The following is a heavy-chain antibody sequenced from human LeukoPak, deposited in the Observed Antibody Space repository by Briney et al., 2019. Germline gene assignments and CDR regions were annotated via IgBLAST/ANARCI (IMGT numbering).Heavy chain of an antibody. Sequence: GGSLRLSCAASGFTFSSYAMSSVRQAPGKGLEWVSAISGSGGSTYYADSVKGRFTISRDNSKKTLYLQKNSLRAEDTAVYYCAKDKEIFGGGVMDFWGQGTTVTVSS. J-gene: IGHJ6*02. CDR3: AKDKEIFGGGVMDF. CDR1: GFTFSSYA. CDR2: ISGSGGST. V-gene: IGHV3-23*01. D-gene: IGHD2-8*02.